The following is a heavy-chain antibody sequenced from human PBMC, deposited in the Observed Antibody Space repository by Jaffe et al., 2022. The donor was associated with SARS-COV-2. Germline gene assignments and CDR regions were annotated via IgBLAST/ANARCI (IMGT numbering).Heavy chain of an antibody. CDR2: IYYSGST. CDR1: GGSISSGDYY. Sequence: QVQLQESGPGLVKPSQTLSLTCTVSGGSISSGDYYWSWIRQPPGKGLEWIGYIYYSGSTYYNPSLKSRVTISVDTSKNQFSLKLSSVTAADTAVYYCARDRRFLEWLDPYYYYGMDVWGQGTTVTVSS. J-gene: IGHJ6*02. V-gene: IGHV4-30-4*01. D-gene: IGHD3-3*01. CDR3: ARDRRFLEWLDPYYYYGMDV.